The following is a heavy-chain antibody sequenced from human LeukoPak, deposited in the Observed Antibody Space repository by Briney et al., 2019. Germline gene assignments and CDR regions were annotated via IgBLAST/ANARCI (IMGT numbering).Heavy chain of an antibody. CDR2: INHSGST. V-gene: IGHV4-34*01. D-gene: IGHD3-22*01. CDR1: GGSFSGYY. J-gene: IGHJ6*02. CDR3: ARGLLTYYYDSSGYYYYYYGMDV. Sequence: PSETLSLTCAVYGGSFSGYYWSWIRQPPGKGLEWIGEINHSGSTNYNPSLKSRVTISVDTSKNQFSLKLSSVTAADTAVYYCARGLLTYYYDSSGYYYYYYGMDVGGQGTTVTVSS.